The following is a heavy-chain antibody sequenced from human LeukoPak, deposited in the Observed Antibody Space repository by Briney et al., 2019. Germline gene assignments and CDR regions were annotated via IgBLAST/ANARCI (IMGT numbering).Heavy chain of an antibody. V-gene: IGHV3-48*04. CDR1: GFTFSSYS. Sequence: PGGSLRLSCAASGFTFSSYSMNWVRQAPGKGLEWISYISSGGNTIYYADSVRGRFTISRDNAKNSLYLQMNSLRAEDTAFYYCARDRDGYNPNAFDIWGQGTMVTVSS. D-gene: IGHD5-24*01. CDR2: ISSGGNTI. J-gene: IGHJ3*02. CDR3: ARDRDGYNPNAFDI.